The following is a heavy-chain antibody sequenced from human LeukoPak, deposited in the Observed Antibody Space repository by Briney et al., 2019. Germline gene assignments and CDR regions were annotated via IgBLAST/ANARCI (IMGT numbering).Heavy chain of an antibody. V-gene: IGHV1-69*06. J-gene: IGHJ6*03. Sequence: SVKVSCKASGYTFTSYYMHWVRQAPGQGLEWMGGIIPIFGTANYAQKFQGRVTITADKSTSTAYMELSSLRSEDTAVYYCASRDSRRTYYYYYMDVWGKGTTVTVSS. CDR3: ASRDSRRTYYYYYMDV. D-gene: IGHD5-24*01. CDR1: GYTFTSYY. CDR2: IIPIFGTA.